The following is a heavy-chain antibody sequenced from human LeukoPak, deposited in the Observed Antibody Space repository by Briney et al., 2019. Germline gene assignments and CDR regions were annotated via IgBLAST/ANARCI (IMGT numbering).Heavy chain of an antibody. J-gene: IGHJ1*01. CDR2: IIPIFGTA. Sequence: VASVKVSCKASGGTFSSYAISWVRQAPGQGLEWMGGIIPIFGTANYAQKFQGRVTITADESTSTAYMELSSLRSEDTAVYYCARVGGYSNRSELQYWGQGTLVTVSS. CDR3: ARVGGYSNRSELQY. D-gene: IGHD6-13*01. V-gene: IGHV1-69*01. CDR1: GGTFSSYA.